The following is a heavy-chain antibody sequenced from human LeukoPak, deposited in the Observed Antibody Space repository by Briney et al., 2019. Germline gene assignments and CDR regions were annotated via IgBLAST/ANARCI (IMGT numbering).Heavy chain of an antibody. CDR3: ARLQGRGDNYLDS. V-gene: IGHV4-59*08. J-gene: IGHJ4*02. D-gene: IGHD7-27*01. CDR1: GGSISNYY. CDR2: VSYSGSS. Sequence: SETLSLTCTVSGGSISNYYWSWIRQPPGKRLEWIGYVSYSGSSSSNPSLESRVTISVDMSKNQFSLRLSSVTAPDTAVYYCARLQGRGDNYLDSWGQGTLVTVSS.